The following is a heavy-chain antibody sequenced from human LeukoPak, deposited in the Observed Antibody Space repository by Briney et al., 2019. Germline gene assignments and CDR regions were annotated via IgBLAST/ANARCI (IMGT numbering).Heavy chain of an antibody. Sequence: GGSLRLSCTGSGFTFSDYSMNCVRQAPGKGLEWVSSISNSGAYIYYADSVKGRFTISRDNAKNSLFLQMNSLRVEDTAVYYCARASSGGNSWGQGTLVTVSS. CDR1: GFTFSDYS. CDR2: ISNSGAYI. V-gene: IGHV3-21*01. CDR3: ARASSGGNS. J-gene: IGHJ5*02. D-gene: IGHD2-15*01.